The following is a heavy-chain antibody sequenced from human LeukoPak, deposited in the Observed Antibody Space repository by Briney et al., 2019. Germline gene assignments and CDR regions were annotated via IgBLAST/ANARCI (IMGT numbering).Heavy chain of an antibody. CDR1: GGSISSYY. Sequence: PSETLSLTCTVSGGSISSYYWSWIRQPPGKGLEWIGYIYYSGSTNYNPSLKSRVTISVDTSKNQFSLKLSSVTAADTAVYYCARDNIVVVTAIPHYYYYYGMDVWGQGTTVTVSS. V-gene: IGHV4-59*01. CDR2: IYYSGST. D-gene: IGHD2-21*02. J-gene: IGHJ6*01. CDR3: ARDNIVVVTAIPHYYYYYGMDV.